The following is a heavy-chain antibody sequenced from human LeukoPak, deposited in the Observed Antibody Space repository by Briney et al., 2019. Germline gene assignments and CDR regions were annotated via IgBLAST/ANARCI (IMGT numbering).Heavy chain of an antibody. CDR3: ARLKSSNEDPTSGSYFLY. V-gene: IGHV1-2*02. CDR2: INPNSGGT. CDR1: GYTFTGYY. Sequence: ASVKVSCKASGYTFTGYYIHWVRQAPRQGLEWVGWINPNSGGTNYAQKFQGRVTMTRDTSISTAYMELSRLRSDDTAVYYCARLKSSNEDPTSGSYFLYWGQGTLVTVSS. D-gene: IGHD1-26*01. J-gene: IGHJ4*02.